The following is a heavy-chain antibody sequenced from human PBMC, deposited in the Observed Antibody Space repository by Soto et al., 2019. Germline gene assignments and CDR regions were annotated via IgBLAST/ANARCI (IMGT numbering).Heavy chain of an antibody. V-gene: IGHV3-23*01. Sequence: EVQLLESGGGLVQPGGSLRLSCAASGFTFSSYAMSWVRQAPGKGLEWVSAIGGSGGSTYYADSVKGRFTISRDNSKNTLYLQMNSLRAEDTAVYYCAKVRYDYVWGSYRYTGLGYWGQGTLVTVSS. J-gene: IGHJ4*02. CDR1: GFTFSSYA. CDR2: IGGSGGST. CDR3: AKVRYDYVWGSYRYTGLGY. D-gene: IGHD3-16*02.